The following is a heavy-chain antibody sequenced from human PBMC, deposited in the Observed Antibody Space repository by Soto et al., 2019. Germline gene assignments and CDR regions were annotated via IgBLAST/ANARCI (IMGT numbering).Heavy chain of an antibody. CDR2: ISAYNGNT. Sequence: ASVKVSCKASGYTFTSYGISWVRQSPGQGLEWMGWISAYNGNTNYAQKLQGRVTMTTDTSTSTAYMELRSLRSDDTAVYYCARGSSYYDFWSGYLAYWGQGTLVTVSS. V-gene: IGHV1-18*04. CDR3: ARGSSYYDFWSGYLAY. J-gene: IGHJ4*02. D-gene: IGHD3-3*01. CDR1: GYTFTSYG.